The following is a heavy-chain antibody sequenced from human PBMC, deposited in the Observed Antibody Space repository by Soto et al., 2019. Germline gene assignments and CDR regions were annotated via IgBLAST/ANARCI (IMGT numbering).Heavy chain of an antibody. CDR2: INSDGSST. D-gene: IGHD3-3*01. CDR1: RFTFSNYW. J-gene: IGHJ4*02. Sequence: GGSLRLSCAASRFTFSNYWMHWVRQAPGKGLVWVSRINSDGSSTGYADSVKGRFTVSRDNAKNTLYLQMNSLRAEDTAVYYCAKHLDDFWSGYPYYFDYWGQGTLVTVSS. CDR3: AKHLDDFWSGYPYYFDY. V-gene: IGHV3-74*01.